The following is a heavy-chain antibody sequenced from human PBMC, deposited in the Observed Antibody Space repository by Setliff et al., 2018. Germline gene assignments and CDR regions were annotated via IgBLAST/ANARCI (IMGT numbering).Heavy chain of an antibody. CDR2: ISGSGGAT. Sequence: GGSLRLSCAASGFTFTTYAMAWVRQAPGKGLEWVSSISGSGGATSYADSVKGRFTISRDNAKNSLYLQMNSLRAEDTAVYYCARDSVTMVRGVIRSYYYYYMDVWGKGTTVTVSS. V-gene: IGHV3-21*04. CDR3: ARDSVTMVRGVIRSYYYYYMDV. CDR1: GFTFTTYA. J-gene: IGHJ6*03. D-gene: IGHD3-10*01.